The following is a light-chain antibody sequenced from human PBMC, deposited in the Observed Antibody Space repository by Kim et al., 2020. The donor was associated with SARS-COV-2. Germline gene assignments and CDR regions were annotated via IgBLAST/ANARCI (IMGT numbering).Light chain of an antibody. J-gene: IGKJ1*01. CDR2: GAS. Sequence: SPGERATLSCRASQSVSSCYFAWYQQKPGPAPSLLIYGASNRATGIPDRFSGSGSGTDFTLTISRLEPEDFAVYYCQQYGTSFWTFGQGTKVDIK. CDR1: QSVSSCY. CDR3: QQYGTSFWT. V-gene: IGKV3-20*01.